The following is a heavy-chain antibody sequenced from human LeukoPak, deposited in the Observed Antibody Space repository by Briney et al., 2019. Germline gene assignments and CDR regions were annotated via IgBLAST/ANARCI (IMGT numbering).Heavy chain of an antibody. CDR1: GFTFRNYV. V-gene: IGHV3-23*01. Sequence: SGGSLRLSCAASGFTFRNYVMNWVRQAPGKGLEWVSSISGSGSSTYYADFVKGRFTISRDNSKNTLYLQMNSLRAEDTAVYYCARDRHSSVDYWGQGTLVTVSS. CDR2: ISGSGSST. J-gene: IGHJ4*02. CDR3: ARDRHSSVDY. D-gene: IGHD3-22*01.